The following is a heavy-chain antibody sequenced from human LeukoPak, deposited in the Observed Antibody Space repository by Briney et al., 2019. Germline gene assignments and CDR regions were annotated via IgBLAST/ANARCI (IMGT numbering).Heavy chain of an antibody. V-gene: IGHV3-21*01. CDR1: GFTFSSYW. CDR2: ISSSSSYI. J-gene: IGHJ4*02. CDR3: ARALQQLVVDY. D-gene: IGHD6-13*01. Sequence: GGSLRLSCAASGFTFSSYWMSWVRQAPGKGLEWVSSISSSSSYIYYADSVKGRFTISRDNAKNSLYLQMNSLRAEDTAVYYCARALQQLVVDYWGQGTLVTVSS.